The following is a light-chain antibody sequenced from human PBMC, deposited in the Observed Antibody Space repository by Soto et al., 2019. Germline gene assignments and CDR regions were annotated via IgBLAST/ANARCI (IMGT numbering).Light chain of an antibody. CDR1: SSDVGGYNY. CDR2: EVS. V-gene: IGLV2-8*01. Sequence: QSVLTQPPSASGSPGQSVTISCTGTSSDVGGYNYVSWYQQHPGKATKLMIYEVSKRPSGVPDHFSGSKSGNTASLTVSGLQAEDEADYYCSSYAGSNNPPFVFGTGTKVTVL. CDR3: SSYAGSNNPPFV. J-gene: IGLJ1*01.